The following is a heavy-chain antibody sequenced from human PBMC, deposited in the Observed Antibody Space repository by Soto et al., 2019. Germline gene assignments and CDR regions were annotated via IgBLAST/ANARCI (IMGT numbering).Heavy chain of an antibody. V-gene: IGHV3-23*01. CDR1: GFMFDNYA. J-gene: IGHJ4*02. Sequence: EVRLLESGGGSVPPGASARLSCLTSGFMFDNYAMSWVRQSPARGLEWVAAISGSGHATYYTHSVRGRFTISRYKSKKTVLLQMNNLRTEETTIYYCAKGRYFDSSGGCANYWGLGTLVTVSS. CDR3: AKGRYFDSSGGCANY. CDR2: ISGSGHAT. D-gene: IGHD3-22*01.